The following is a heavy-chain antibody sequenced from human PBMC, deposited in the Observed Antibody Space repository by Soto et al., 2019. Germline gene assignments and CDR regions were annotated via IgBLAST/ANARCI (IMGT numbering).Heavy chain of an antibody. CDR2: INPSGGST. J-gene: IGHJ5*02. V-gene: IGHV1-46*01. D-gene: IGHD3-16*02. CDR3: ARGLGFGGVIALPSWFDP. CDR1: GYTFTSYY. Sequence: ASVMFPCNASGYTFTSYYMHWVRQAPGQWLEWMGIINPSGGSTSYAQKFQGRVTMTRDTSTSTVYMELSSLRSEDTAVYYCARGLGFGGVIALPSWFDPWGQGTLVTVSS.